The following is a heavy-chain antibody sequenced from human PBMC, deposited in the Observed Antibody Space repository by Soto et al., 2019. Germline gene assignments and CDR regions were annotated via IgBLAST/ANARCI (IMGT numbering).Heavy chain of an antibody. V-gene: IGHV1-18*01. Sequence: ASVKVSCKASGYTFTSYGISWVRQAPGQGLEWMGWISAYNGNTNYAQKLQGRVTMTTGTSTSTAYMELRSLRSDDTAVYYCARETPYGGASDYWGQGTLVTVSS. CDR2: ISAYNGNT. CDR1: GYTFTSYG. D-gene: IGHD4-17*01. J-gene: IGHJ4*02. CDR3: ARETPYGGASDY.